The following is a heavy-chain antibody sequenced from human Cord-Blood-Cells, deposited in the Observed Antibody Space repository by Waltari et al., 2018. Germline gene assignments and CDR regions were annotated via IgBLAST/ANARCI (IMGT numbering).Heavy chain of an antibody. V-gene: IGHV4-4*07. D-gene: IGHD6-19*01. CDR2: IYTSGST. Sequence: QVQLQESGPGLVKPSETLSLTCTVSGGSISSYYRSWIRQPAGKGLEWIGRIYTSGSTNYNPSLKSRVTMSVDTSKNQFSLKLSSVTAADTAVYYCARGIAVAGYNWFDPWGQGTLVTVSS. CDR1: GGSISSYY. J-gene: IGHJ5*02. CDR3: ARGIAVAGYNWFDP.